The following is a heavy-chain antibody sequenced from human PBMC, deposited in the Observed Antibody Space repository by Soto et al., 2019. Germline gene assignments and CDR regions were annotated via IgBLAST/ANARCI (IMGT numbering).Heavy chain of an antibody. D-gene: IGHD6-19*01. Sequence: PGGSLRLSCAASGLAFSSFWMTWVRQAPGKGLEWVANIKQDGTEKYYVDSVKGRFTISRDNAKNSLYLQMNSLRADDTAVYYCARDRLTSAWHAAFDIWGQGTMVPVS. CDR3: ARDRLTSAWHAAFDI. J-gene: IGHJ3*02. V-gene: IGHV3-7*05. CDR2: IKQDGTEK. CDR1: GLAFSSFW.